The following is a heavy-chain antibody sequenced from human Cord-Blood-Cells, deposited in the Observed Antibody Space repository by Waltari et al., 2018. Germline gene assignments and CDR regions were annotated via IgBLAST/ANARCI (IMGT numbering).Heavy chain of an antibody. CDR1: GGSFSGYY. CDR2: INHSGIT. D-gene: IGHD3-22*01. CDR3: ARNYYDSSGSQYYFDY. J-gene: IGHJ4*02. Sequence: QVQLQQWGAGLLKPSETLSLTCAVDGGSFSGYYWSWIRQPPGKGLGWIGEINHSGITNYHPSLKSRVTISVDTSKNQFSLKLRSVTAADTAVYYCARNYYDSSGSQYYFDYWGQGTLVTVSS. V-gene: IGHV4-34*01.